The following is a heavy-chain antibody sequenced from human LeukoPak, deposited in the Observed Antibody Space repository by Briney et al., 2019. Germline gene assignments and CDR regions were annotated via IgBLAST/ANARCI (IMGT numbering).Heavy chain of an antibody. CDR1: GNTFTGYG. Sequence: ASVKVSCKASGNTFTGYGISWVRQAPGQGLEWMGWISAYNGNTNYAQKLQGRVTMTTDTSTSTAYMELRSLRSDDTAVYYCARDPGGVATLSADYWGQGTLVTVSS. J-gene: IGHJ4*02. D-gene: IGHD5-12*01. V-gene: IGHV1-18*01. CDR2: ISAYNGNT. CDR3: ARDPGGVATLSADY.